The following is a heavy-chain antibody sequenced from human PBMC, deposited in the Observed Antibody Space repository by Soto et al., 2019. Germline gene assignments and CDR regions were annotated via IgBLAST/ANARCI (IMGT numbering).Heavy chain of an antibody. J-gene: IGHJ6*02. CDR3: ARGPMIVVVNRYYYYGMDV. Sequence: SETLSLTCAVSGGSIISGGYSWSWIRQPPGKGLEWIGYIYHSGSTYYNPSLKSRVTISVDRSKNQFSLKLSSVTAADTAVYYCARGPMIVVVNRYYYYGMDVWGQGTTVTVSS. CDR2: IYHSGST. D-gene: IGHD3-22*01. V-gene: IGHV4-30-2*01. CDR1: GGSIISGGYS.